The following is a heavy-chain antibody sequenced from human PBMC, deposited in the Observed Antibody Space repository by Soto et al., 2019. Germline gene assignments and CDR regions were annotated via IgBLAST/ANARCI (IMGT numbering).Heavy chain of an antibody. D-gene: IGHD3-10*01. J-gene: IGHJ4*02. Sequence: QVQLAESGGGVVQPGRSLRLSCAASGFTFSSYGMHWVRQAPGKGLEWVAVIWYDGSNKYYADSVKGRFTISRDNSKNTLYLQMNSLRAEDTAVYYCARDLARITMVRGVTAGTDYWGQGTLVTVSS. CDR1: GFTFSSYG. V-gene: IGHV3-33*01. CDR3: ARDLARITMVRGVTAGTDY. CDR2: IWYDGSNK.